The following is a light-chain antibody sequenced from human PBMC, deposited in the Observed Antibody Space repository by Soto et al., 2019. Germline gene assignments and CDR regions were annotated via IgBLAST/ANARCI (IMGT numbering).Light chain of an antibody. CDR2: SNN. CDR1: SSNIGSNT. Sequence: QSALTQPPPASGTPGERVPISCSRSSSNIGSNTVNWYQQLPGTAPKLLIYSNNQRPAGVPDRFSGSKSGTSASLAISGLQSEYEADYYCAAWAASLNGYVFGTGTKVTVL. J-gene: IGLJ1*01. CDR3: AAWAASLNGYV. V-gene: IGLV1-44*01.